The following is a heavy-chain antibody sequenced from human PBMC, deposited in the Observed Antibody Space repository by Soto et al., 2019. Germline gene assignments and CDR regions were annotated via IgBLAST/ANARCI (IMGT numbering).Heavy chain of an antibody. V-gene: IGHV3-48*03. J-gene: IGHJ3*01. D-gene: IGHD4-17*01. CDR2: MSVSGYRT. CDR1: GFSVSAYE. CDR3: TREGYGGDNDAMDL. Sequence: EVQLVESGGGLVQPGGSLRLSCAASGFSVSAYEMDWVRQAPGKGLEWVSFMSVSGYRTYYPDSVKGRFTISRDNAKNSLYLQMDSLRAEDTDVYYCTREGYGGDNDAMDLWGQGTMVTVSS.